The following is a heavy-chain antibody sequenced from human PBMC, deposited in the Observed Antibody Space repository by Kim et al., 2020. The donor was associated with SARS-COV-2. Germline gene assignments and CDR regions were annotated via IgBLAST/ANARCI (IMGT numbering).Heavy chain of an antibody. CDR1: GVSIGSYY. Sequence: SETLSLTCSLSGVSIGSYYWSWIRQSPGKGLELIGYVFYSGSAKYNPSFESRVTLSVDTSKDQFSLNLRSMTAADTAMYYCARGILSLSGNDWLPIFGYWGQGILVTVSS. J-gene: IGHJ4*02. CDR2: VFYSGSA. D-gene: IGHD5-12*01. V-gene: IGHV4-59*13. CDR3: ARGILSLSGNDWLPIFGY.